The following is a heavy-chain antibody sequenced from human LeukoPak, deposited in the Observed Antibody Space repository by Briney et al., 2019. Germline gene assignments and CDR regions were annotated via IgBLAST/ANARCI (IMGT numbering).Heavy chain of an antibody. V-gene: IGHV3-23*01. CDR3: ARPFKGYYYYGMDV. J-gene: IGHJ6*02. Sequence: GGSLRLSCAASGFTFSNYGMSWVRQAPGKGLEWVSAISGSGGSTYYADSVKGRFTISRDNSKNTLYLQMNSLRAEDTAVYYCARPFKGYYYYGMDVWGQGTTVTVSS. CDR2: ISGSGGST. CDR1: GFTFSNYG.